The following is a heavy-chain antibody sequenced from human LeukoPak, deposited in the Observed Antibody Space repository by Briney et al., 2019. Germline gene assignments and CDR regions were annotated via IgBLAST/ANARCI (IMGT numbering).Heavy chain of an antibody. CDR3: ARDLKAAAGTRNWFDP. D-gene: IGHD6-13*01. Sequence: SETLSLTCTVSGGSISSSSYYWGWIRQPPGKGLEWIGSIYYSGSTYYNPSLKSRVTISVDTSKNQFSLKLSSVTAADTAVYYCARDLKAAAGTRNWFDPWGQGTLVTVSS. V-gene: IGHV4-39*02. J-gene: IGHJ5*02. CDR2: IYYSGST. CDR1: GGSISSSSYY.